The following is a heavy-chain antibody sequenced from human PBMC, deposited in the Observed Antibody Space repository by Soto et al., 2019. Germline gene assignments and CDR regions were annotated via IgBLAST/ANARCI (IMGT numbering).Heavy chain of an antibody. CDR3: ARDPRRYYDLWSGYQAVGWFDP. Sequence: QVQLVQSGAEVKKPGASVKVSCKASGYTFTSYGISCVRQAPGQGLEWMGWISAYNGNTNYAQKLQGRVTMTTDTSASTAYMELRSLRSDDTAVYYCARDPRRYYDLWSGYQAVGWFDPWGQGTLVTVSS. D-gene: IGHD3-3*01. CDR1: GYTFTSYG. J-gene: IGHJ5*02. CDR2: ISAYNGNT. V-gene: IGHV1-18*04.